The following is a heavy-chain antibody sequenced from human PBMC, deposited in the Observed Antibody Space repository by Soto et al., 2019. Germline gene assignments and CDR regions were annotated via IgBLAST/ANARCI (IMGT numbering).Heavy chain of an antibody. Sequence: GGSLRLSCAASGFTISNNYMSWVRQAPGKGLEWVSVIYTGGDTYYADSVKGRFTISRHNSKNTLYLQMDSLRVEDTAVYYCARLRDYYYGMDVWGQGTTVTVSS. J-gene: IGHJ6*02. CDR3: ARLRDYYYGMDV. CDR1: GFTISNNY. CDR2: IYTGGDT. V-gene: IGHV3-53*04.